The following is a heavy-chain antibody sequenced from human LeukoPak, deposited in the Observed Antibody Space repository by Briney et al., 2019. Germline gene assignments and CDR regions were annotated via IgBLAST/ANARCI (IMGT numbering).Heavy chain of an antibody. CDR3: ASSPLLTVTPLFDY. CDR1: GFTFSSYS. V-gene: IGHV3-48*01. Sequence: GGTLRLSCAASGFTFSSYSMNWVRQAPGKGLEWVSYISSSSSTIYYADSVKGRFTISRDNAKNSLYLQMNSLRAEDTAVYYCASSPLLTVTPLFDYWGQGTLVTVSS. D-gene: IGHD4-17*01. CDR2: ISSSSSTI. J-gene: IGHJ4*02.